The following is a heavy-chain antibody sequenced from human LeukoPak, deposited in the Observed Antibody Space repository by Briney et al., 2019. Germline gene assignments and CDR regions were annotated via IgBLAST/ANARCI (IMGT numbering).Heavy chain of an antibody. J-gene: IGHJ6*02. CDR2: INHSGST. Sequence: SETLSLTCAVYGGSFSGYYWSWIRQPPGKGLEWIGEINHSGSTNCNPSLKSRVTISVDTSKNQFSLKLSSVTAADTAVYYCARVVTIVVVPAAMDVWGQGTTVTVSS. D-gene: IGHD2-2*01. CDR1: GGSFSGYY. CDR3: ARVVTIVVVPAAMDV. V-gene: IGHV4-34*01.